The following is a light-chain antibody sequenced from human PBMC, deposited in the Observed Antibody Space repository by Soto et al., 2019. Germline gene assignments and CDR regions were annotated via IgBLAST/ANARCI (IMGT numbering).Light chain of an antibody. V-gene: IGLV2-8*01. Sequence: QSVLTQPPSASGSPVQSVTISCTGTSSDVGGYNYVSWYQQHPGKAPKLMVYEVTKRPSGVPDRFSGSKSGNTASLTVSGLQAEDEADYYCSSYAGSIYVVFGGGTKLTVL. CDR1: SSDVGGYNY. CDR3: SSYAGSIYVV. J-gene: IGLJ2*01. CDR2: EVT.